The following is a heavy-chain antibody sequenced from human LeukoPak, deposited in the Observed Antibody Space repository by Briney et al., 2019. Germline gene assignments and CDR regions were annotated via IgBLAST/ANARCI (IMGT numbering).Heavy chain of an antibody. J-gene: IGHJ3*01. CDR3: ARDGGGTGGTYHHTFDL. CDR2: ISSSGGAI. D-gene: IGHD1-26*01. CDR1: GFTFSSYE. V-gene: IGHV3-48*03. Sequence: GGSLRLSCAASGFTFSSYEMNWVRQAPGKGLEWISYISSSGGAIYYTDSVKGRFTISRDNAKSSLYLQMDSLRDEDTAVYYCARDGGGTGGTYHHTFDLWGQGTMVTVSP.